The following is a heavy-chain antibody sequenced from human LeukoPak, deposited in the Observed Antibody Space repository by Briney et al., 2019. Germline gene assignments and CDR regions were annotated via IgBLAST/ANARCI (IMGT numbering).Heavy chain of an antibody. CDR3: ARGVHDSSGYPDY. J-gene: IGHJ4*02. D-gene: IGHD3-22*01. V-gene: IGHV4-34*01. Sequence: SETLSFTCAVYGGSFSGYYWSWIRQPPGKGLEGIGEINHSGSTNYNPSLKSRVTISVDTSKNQFSLKLSSVTAADTAVYYCARGVHDSSGYPDYWGQGTLVTVSS. CDR2: INHSGST. CDR1: GGSFSGYY.